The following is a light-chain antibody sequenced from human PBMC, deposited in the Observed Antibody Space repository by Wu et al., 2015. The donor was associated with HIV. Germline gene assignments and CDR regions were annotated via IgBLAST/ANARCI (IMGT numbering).Light chain of an antibody. J-gene: IGKJ3*01. CDR2: DAS. CDR3: QQFNSYPLT. CDR1: QGISSA. V-gene: IGKV1-13*02. Sequence: AIQLTQSPSSLSASVGDRVTITCRASQGISSALAWYQQKPGKAPKLLIYDASSLESGVPSRFSGSGSGTDFTLIISSLQPEDFATYYCQQFNSYPLTFGPGTRVDFK.